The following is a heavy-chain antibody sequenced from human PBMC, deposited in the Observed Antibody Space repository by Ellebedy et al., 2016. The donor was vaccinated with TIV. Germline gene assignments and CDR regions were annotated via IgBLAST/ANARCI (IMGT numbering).Heavy chain of an antibody. CDR2: VNHSGST. V-gene: IGHV4-34*01. CDR1: GGSFTSYY. CDR3: GRGQREYIQKPCYYHYDGMDL. D-gene: IGHD1-1*01. J-gene: IGHJ6*02. Sequence: MPSETLSLTCAVNGGSFTSYYWSWIRQTPGKGLEWIGEVNHSGSTNYNPSLKSRVTISVDTSKTQLSLEMTSVTAADTAVYYCGRGQREYIQKPCYYHYDGMDLWGQGTTVTVSS.